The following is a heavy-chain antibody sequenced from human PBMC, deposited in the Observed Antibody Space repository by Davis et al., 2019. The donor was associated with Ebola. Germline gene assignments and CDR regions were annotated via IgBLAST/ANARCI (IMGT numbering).Heavy chain of an antibody. D-gene: IGHD3-16*01. CDR1: GGSISNGDYS. J-gene: IGHJ3*02. CDR3: AGSFGDSPTAFDI. CDR2: INHSGRT. V-gene: IGHV4-34*01. Sequence: SETLSLTCTVSGGSISNGDYSWSWIRQTPGKGLEWIREINHSGRTNYNPSLKSRVTMSIDTSKNQFSLKLNSVTAADTAVYYCAGSFGDSPTAFDIWGQGTLVTVSS.